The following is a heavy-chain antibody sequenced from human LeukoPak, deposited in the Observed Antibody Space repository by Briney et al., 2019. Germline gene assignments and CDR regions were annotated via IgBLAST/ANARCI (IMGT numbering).Heavy chain of an antibody. V-gene: IGHV4-34*01. CDR3: ARGQDYGGNSDYWYFDL. Sequence: SETLSLTCAVYGGSLSGYYWSWIRQPPGKGLEWIGEISHSGSTNCNTSLQSRVAISVDTSKNQISLKLSSVTAADTAVYYCARGQDYGGNSDYWYFDLWGRGTLVTVSS. J-gene: IGHJ2*01. D-gene: IGHD4-23*01. CDR1: GGSLSGYY. CDR2: ISHSGST.